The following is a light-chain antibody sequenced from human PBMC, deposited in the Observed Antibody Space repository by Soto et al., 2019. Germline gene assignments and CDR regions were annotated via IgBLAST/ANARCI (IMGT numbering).Light chain of an antibody. CDR1: SSEVGNSKY. CDR3: SSYTSSGPDV. J-gene: IGLJ1*01. V-gene: IGLV2-14*01. Sequence: QSALPKPASVSGSPGQSITISCTGTSSEVGNSKYVSWYQQHPRKAPKLMIYEVSNRPSGDSNRFSAAKSGNTASLTISGLQAEDETDYYSSSYTSSGPDVFGPGTKGTVL. CDR2: EVS.